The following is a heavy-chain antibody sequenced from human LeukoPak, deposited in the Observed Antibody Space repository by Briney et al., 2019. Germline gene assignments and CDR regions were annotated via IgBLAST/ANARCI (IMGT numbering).Heavy chain of an antibody. J-gene: IGHJ3*02. CDR3: ASSELRFAFDI. CDR2: IKQDGSEK. V-gene: IGHV3-7*01. Sequence: GGSLRLSCAASGFIFSSYTMNWVRQAPGKGLEWVANIKQDGSEKYYVDSVKGRFTISRDNAKNSLYLQMNSLRAEDTAVYYCASSELRFAFDIWGQGTMVTVSS. CDR1: GFIFSSYT. D-gene: IGHD5-12*01.